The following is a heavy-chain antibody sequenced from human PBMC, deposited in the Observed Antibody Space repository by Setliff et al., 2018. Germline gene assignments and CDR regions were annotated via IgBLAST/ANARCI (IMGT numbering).Heavy chain of an antibody. J-gene: IGHJ5*02. CDR2: ISGSGTTI. CDR3: ARAPSTRGYSGYDS. V-gene: IGHV3-11*04. CDR1: GFTFSDYY. D-gene: IGHD5-12*01. Sequence: PGGSLRLSCAASGFTFSDYYMSWIRQAPGRGLEWVSYISGSGTTIYYADSVKGRFTISRDNAKNSLYLQMNSLRAEDTAVYYCARAPSTRGYSGYDSWGQGTLVTVSS.